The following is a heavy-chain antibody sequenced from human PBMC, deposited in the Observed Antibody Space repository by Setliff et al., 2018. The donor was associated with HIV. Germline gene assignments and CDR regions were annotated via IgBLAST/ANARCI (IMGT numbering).Heavy chain of an antibody. Sequence: SETLSLTCNVSGGSIRSNRDHWGWIRQTPGKGLEWIGSISYSGNTYYHPSLQSRVTISIDTSKNEFSLKMTSVTAADTAVYYCARAPLKYYDILTGFHDAFDIWGQGTMVTVSS. CDR3: ARAPLKYYDILTGFHDAFDI. J-gene: IGHJ3*02. CDR1: GGSIRSNRDH. CDR2: ISYSGNT. V-gene: IGHV4-39*07. D-gene: IGHD3-9*01.